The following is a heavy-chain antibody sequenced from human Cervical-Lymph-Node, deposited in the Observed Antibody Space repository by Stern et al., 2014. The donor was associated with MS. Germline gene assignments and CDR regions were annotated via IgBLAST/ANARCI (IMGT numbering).Heavy chain of an antibody. J-gene: IGHJ4*02. V-gene: IGHV3-30*18. D-gene: IGHD6-13*01. CDR1: GFTFSKHG. CDR3: VKDRSTTWSFDY. CDR2: ISSDETTR. Sequence: QVQLVQSGGGVVQPGRSLRLSCAASGFTFSKHGMHWVRQAPGKGLEWVAMISSDETTRFYADPVKGRFTVSRDSSRNTLYLEMNSLGAEDMAVYYCVKDRSTTWSFDYWGPGTLVTVSS.